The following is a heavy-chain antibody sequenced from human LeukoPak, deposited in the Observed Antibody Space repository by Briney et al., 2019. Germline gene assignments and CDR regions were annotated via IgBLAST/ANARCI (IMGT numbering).Heavy chain of an antibody. V-gene: IGHV4-59*01. Sequence: SETQPLHCIVSGFYITSYYLTWLRQPPGKGLKWLGYIHYTGSTNYNPSLKSRVTISLDTSKNPFSLKLTSVTAADTAVYYCARSTGYSFDNWFDPWGQGTLVTVSS. CDR2: IHYTGST. J-gene: IGHJ5*02. D-gene: IGHD5-18*01. CDR3: ARSTGYSFDNWFDP. CDR1: GFYITSYY.